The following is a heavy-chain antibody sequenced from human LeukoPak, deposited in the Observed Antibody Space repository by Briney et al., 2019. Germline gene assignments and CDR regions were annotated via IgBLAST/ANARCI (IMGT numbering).Heavy chain of an antibody. D-gene: IGHD3-22*01. CDR2: IWYDGSNK. V-gene: IGHV3-33*01. CDR1: GFTFSSYG. CDR3: ARDNYYDSSGSFDY. Sequence: GGSLRLSCAAPGFTFSSYGMHWVRQAPGKGLEWVAVIWYDGSNKYYADSVKGRFTISRDNSKNTLYLQMNSLRAEDTAVYYCARDNYYDSSGSFDYWGQGTLVTVSS. J-gene: IGHJ4*02.